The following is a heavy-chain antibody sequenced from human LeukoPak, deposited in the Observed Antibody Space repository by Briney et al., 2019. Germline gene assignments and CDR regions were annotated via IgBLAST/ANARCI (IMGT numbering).Heavy chain of an antibody. V-gene: IGHV1-69*13. CDR2: IIPIFGTA. D-gene: IGHD1-20*01. Sequence: ASVKVSCKASGGTFSSYAISWVRQAPGQGLEWMGGIIPIFGTANYAQKFQGRVTITADESTSTAYMELSSLRSEDTAVYHCARDHNWEIFDYWGQGTLVTVSS. J-gene: IGHJ4*02. CDR3: ARDHNWEIFDY. CDR1: GGTFSSYA.